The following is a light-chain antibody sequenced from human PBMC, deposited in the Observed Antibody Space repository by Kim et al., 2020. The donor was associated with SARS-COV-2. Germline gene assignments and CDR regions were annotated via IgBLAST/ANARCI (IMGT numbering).Light chain of an antibody. CDR1: KLGDKN. CDR2: KDS. CDR3: QAWDSSTAWV. V-gene: IGLV3-1*01. Sequence: VAPGQKSSITCSEDKLGDKNACWYQQKPGQSPVLVIYKDSKRPSGIPERFAGSSSGNTATLTISGTQAMDEADYYCQAWDSSTAWVFGGGTQLTVL. J-gene: IGLJ3*02.